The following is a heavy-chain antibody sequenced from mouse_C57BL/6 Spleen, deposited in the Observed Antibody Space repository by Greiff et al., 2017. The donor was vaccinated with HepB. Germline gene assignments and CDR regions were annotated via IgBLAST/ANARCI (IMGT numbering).Heavy chain of an antibody. J-gene: IGHJ3*01. V-gene: IGHV1-9*01. CDR2: ILPGRGST. CDR3: ARRGNYEGVLAY. CDR1: GYTFTGYW. D-gene: IGHD2-1*01. Sequence: QVQLKQSGAELMKPGASVKLSCKATGYTFTGYWIEWVKQRPGHGLEWIGEILPGRGSTNYNEKFKGKATFTADTSSNTAYMQLSSLTTEDSAIYYCARRGNYEGVLAYWGQGTLVTVSA.